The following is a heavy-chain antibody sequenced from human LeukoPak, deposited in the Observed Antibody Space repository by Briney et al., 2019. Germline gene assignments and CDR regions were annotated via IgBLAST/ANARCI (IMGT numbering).Heavy chain of an antibody. V-gene: IGHV3-21*01. CDR2: ISSSSSYI. D-gene: IGHD3-22*01. Sequence: RPGGSLRLSCAASGFTFSSYSMNWVRQAPGKGLEWVSSISSSSSYIYYADSVKGRFTISRDNAKNSLYLQMNGLRAEDTAVFYCAIKGGGFYYADALDTRGHGTMVTASS. J-gene: IGHJ3*02. CDR1: GFTFSSYS. CDR3: AIKGGGFYYADALDT.